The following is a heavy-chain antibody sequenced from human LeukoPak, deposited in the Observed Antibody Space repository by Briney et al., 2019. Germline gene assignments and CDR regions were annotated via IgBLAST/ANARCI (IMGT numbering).Heavy chain of an antibody. CDR2: IYYSGST. V-gene: IGHV4-39*07. J-gene: IGHJ4*02. Sequence: PSETLSLTCTVSGGSISSSSYYWGWIRQPPGKGLEWIGSIYYSGSTYYNPSLKSRVTISVDTSKNQFSLKLSSVTAADTAVYYCASHRGIRLPLGFWGQGTLVTVSS. CDR1: GGSISSSSYY. D-gene: IGHD4-11*01. CDR3: ASHRGIRLPLGF.